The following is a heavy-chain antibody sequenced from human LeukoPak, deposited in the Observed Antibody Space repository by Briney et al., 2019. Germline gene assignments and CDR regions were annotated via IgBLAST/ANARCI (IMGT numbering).Heavy chain of an antibody. CDR3: ARHLLSTYTSKWDAFDL. Sequence: SETLSLTCTVSGGSISSSSYYWGWIRQPPGKGLEWIGSIYYSGSTYYNPSLKSRVTISVDTSKNQFSLKLSSVTAADTAMYYCARHLLSTYTSKWDAFDLWGQGTMVTVSS. CDR2: IYYSGST. J-gene: IGHJ3*01. V-gene: IGHV4-39*01. D-gene: IGHD6-13*01. CDR1: GGSISSSSYY.